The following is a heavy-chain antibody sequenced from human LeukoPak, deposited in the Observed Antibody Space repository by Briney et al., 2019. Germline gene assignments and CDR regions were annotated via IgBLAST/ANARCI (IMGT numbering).Heavy chain of an antibody. V-gene: IGHV3-7*03. CDR3: ARDGAIAARLGWYYYGMDV. CDR2: IKQDGSET. J-gene: IGHJ6*02. D-gene: IGHD6-6*01. Sequence: GGSLRLSCAASGFTFSRYWMSWVRQAPRKGLEWVANIKQDGSETYYVDSVKGRFTIFRDNAKNSLYLQMNSLRAEDTAVYYCARDGAIAARLGWYYYGMDVWGQGTTVTVSS. CDR1: GFTFSRYW.